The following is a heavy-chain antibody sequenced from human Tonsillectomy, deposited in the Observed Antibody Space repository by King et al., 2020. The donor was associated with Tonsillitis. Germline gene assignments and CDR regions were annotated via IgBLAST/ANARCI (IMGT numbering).Heavy chain of an antibody. Sequence: VQLVESGGVVVQPGGSLRLSCAASGFTFDDYAMHWVRQALGKGLEWVSLITWDGGSTYYADSVKGRFTISRDNSKNYLYLQMNNLRAEDTALYYCANVQWCEGPPDYWGPGTLVTVSS. V-gene: IGHV3-43D*04. CDR3: ANVQWCEGPPDY. D-gene: IGHD2-8*01. CDR1: GFTFDDYA. J-gene: IGHJ4*02. CDR2: ITWDGGST.